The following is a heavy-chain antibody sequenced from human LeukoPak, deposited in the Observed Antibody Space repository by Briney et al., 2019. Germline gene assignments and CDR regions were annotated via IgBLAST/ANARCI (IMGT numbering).Heavy chain of an antibody. CDR1: GFTFSSYS. J-gene: IGHJ4*02. CDR3: AGDYYDSSGYYYYFDY. D-gene: IGHD3-22*01. Sequence: PGGSLRLSCAASGFTFSSYSMNWVRQAPGKGLEWVSSISSSSSYIYYADSVKGRFTISRDNAKNSLYLQMNSLRAEDTAVYYCAGDYYDSSGYYYYFDYWGQGTLVTASS. CDR2: ISSSSSYI. V-gene: IGHV3-21*01.